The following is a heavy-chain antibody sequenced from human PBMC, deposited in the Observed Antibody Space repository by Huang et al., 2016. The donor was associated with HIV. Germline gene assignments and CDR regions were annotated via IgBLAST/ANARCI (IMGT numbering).Heavy chain of an antibody. CDR1: GGSFSGYY. Sequence: QVQLQQWGAGLLRPSETLSLTCAVYGGSFSGYYGTWIRQPPGKGLEWSGEIKHSERSNCKPSLKGGGTMSVGTSRNQFALALTSVTAADTAVYYCARGQGGYYYYDMDVWGKGTTVTVSS. CDR3: ARGQGGYYYYDMDV. V-gene: IGHV4-34*01. J-gene: IGHJ6*03. CDR2: IKHSERS.